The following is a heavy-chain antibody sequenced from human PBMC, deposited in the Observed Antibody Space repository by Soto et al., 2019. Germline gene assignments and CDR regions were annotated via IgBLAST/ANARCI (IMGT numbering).Heavy chain of an antibody. CDR1: GYTFTSYY. J-gene: IGHJ6*02. Sequence: QVQLVQSGAEVKKPGASVKVSCKASGYTFTSYYMHWVRQAPGQGLEWMGIINPSGGSTSYAQKFQGGVTMTRDTSTSTVYMELSSLRSEDTAVYYCARDDEPDTAMALGGMDVWGQGTTVTVSS. CDR3: ARDDEPDTAMALGGMDV. CDR2: INPSGGST. V-gene: IGHV1-46*01. D-gene: IGHD5-18*01.